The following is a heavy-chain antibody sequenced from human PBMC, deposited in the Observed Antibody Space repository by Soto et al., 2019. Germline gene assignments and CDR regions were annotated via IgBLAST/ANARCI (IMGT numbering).Heavy chain of an antibody. Sequence: QVQLVQSGAEVKKPGSSVKVSCKASGGTFSSYTISWVRQAPGQGLEWMGRIIPILGIANYAQKFQGRVTITADKSTSTAYMELSSLRSEDTAVYYCARDAKTGTYYYYYYMDVWGKGTTVTVSS. V-gene: IGHV1-69*08. D-gene: IGHD1-1*01. CDR2: IIPILGIA. J-gene: IGHJ6*03. CDR3: ARDAKTGTYYYYYYMDV. CDR1: GGTFSSYT.